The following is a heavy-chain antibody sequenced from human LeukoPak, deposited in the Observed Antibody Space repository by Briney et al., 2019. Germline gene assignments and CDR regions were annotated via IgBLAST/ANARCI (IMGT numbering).Heavy chain of an antibody. Sequence: GGSLRLSCAASGFNFNSYAMTWVRQAPGRGLEWVSAISGGGGTKYCADSVRGRFTISRDNPMNTLYLQMSSLSVDDTAVYYCAKASSVSGDSSGWLWAFDAWGQGTMVTVSS. D-gene: IGHD6-19*01. J-gene: IGHJ3*01. CDR3: AKASSVSGDSSGWLWAFDA. CDR2: ISGGGGTK. CDR1: GFNFNSYA. V-gene: IGHV3-23*01.